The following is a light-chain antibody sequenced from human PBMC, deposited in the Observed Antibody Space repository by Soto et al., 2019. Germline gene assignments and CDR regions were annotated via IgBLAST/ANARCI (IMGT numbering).Light chain of an antibody. CDR1: QSVSNNY. J-gene: IGKJ1*01. V-gene: IGKV3-20*01. Sequence: IVLTHYPGTLSLSPGERATLSCRASQSVSNNYLAWYQQKPGQAPRLLIYGASSRATGIPDRFSGSGSGTDFTLTISRLEPEDFAVYYCQQYGSSPVTFGQGTKVDTK. CDR2: GAS. CDR3: QQYGSSPVT.